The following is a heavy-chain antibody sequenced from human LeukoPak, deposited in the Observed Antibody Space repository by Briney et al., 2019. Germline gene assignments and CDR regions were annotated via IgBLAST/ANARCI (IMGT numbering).Heavy chain of an antibody. CDR1: GGSISSSTYY. V-gene: IGHV4-61*01. CDR2: IYHSGPS. J-gene: IGHJ4*02. CDR3: AKAAKFYYGSQTYYYFDY. Sequence: SETLSLTCTVSGGSISSSTYYWSWIRQPPGKGLEWIGYIYHSGPSNYNPSLKSRVAMSVDTSRSQFSLSLTSVTTADTAVYYRAKAAKFYYGSQTYYYFDYWGQGILVTVSS. D-gene: IGHD3-10*01.